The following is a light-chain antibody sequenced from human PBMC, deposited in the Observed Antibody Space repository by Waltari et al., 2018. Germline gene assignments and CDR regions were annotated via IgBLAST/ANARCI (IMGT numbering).Light chain of an antibody. CDR3: QQYNNWPPGT. V-gene: IGKV3-15*01. J-gene: IGKJ1*01. CDR1: QSIGFS. Sequence: TVVTQSPGTLSVSPGERVTLSCRTSQSIGFSLAWYQQKPGQAPRLLMFPSSTRAPGIPARFSGSGSETEFTLTIGSLQSEDFAVYYCQQYNNWPPGTFGQGTKVEI. CDR2: PSS.